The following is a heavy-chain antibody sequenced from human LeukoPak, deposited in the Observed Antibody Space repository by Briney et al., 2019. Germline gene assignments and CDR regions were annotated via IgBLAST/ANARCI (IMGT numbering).Heavy chain of an antibody. V-gene: IGHV1-69*05. CDR1: GGTFSSYA. J-gene: IGHJ4*02. Sequence: GASVKVSCKASGGTFSSYAISWVRQAPGQGLEWMGGIIPIFGTANYAQKFQGRVTITTDESTSTAYMELSSLRSEDTAAYYGARSYSSSSPFDYWGQGTLVTVSS. D-gene: IGHD6-6*01. CDR2: IIPIFGTA. CDR3: ARSYSSSSPFDY.